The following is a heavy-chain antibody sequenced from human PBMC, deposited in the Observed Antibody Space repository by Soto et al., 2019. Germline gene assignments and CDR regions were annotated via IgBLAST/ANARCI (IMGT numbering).Heavy chain of an antibody. CDR1: GLTFSNYG. V-gene: IGHV3-33*08. CDR3: AIWGGRHTTNFFSGPCAY. D-gene: IGHD3-16*01. CDR2: IWYDGSNK. J-gene: IGHJ4*02. Sequence: QVQLVESGGGVVQPGRSLRLSCAASGLTFSNYGMHWVRQAPGKGLEWVAVIWYDGSNKYYADSVKGRFTISRDNSTNTLYRQMTSLRAEDTAVSYCAIWGGRHTTNFFSGPCAYWGQGTRVTVSS.